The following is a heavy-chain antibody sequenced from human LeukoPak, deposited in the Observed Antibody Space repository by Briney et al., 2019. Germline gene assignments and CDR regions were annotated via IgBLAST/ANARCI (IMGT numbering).Heavy chain of an antibody. CDR1: GGTFSSYA. Sequence: GASVTVSCKASGGTFSSYAISWVRQAPGQGLEGMGGIIPIFGTAKYAQKFQGRVTINADKSTSTAYMELSSLRSEDTAVYYCARDYGFWSGYTDHYYMDVWGKGTTVTVSS. CDR3: ARDYGFWSGYTDHYYMDV. V-gene: IGHV1-69*06. J-gene: IGHJ6*03. D-gene: IGHD3-3*01. CDR2: IIPIFGTA.